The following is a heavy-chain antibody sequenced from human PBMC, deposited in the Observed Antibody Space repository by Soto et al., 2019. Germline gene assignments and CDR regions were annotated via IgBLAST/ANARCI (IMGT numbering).Heavy chain of an antibody. CDR2: IYSGGST. CDR1: GFTVSSNY. J-gene: IGHJ5*02. Sequence: VQLVESGGGLIQPGGSLRLSCAASGFTVSSNYMSWVRQAPGKGLEWVSVIYSGGSTYYADSVKGRFTISRDNSKNTLYLQMNSLRAEDTAVYYCARGASYYDILTGPNNWFDPWGQGTLVTVSS. CDR3: ARGASYYDILTGPNNWFDP. D-gene: IGHD3-9*01. V-gene: IGHV3-53*01.